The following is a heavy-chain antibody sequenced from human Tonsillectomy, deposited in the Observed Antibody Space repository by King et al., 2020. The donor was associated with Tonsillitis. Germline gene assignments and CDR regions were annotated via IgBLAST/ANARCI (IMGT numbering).Heavy chain of an antibody. J-gene: IGHJ6*02. D-gene: IGHD1-26*01. CDR1: GFIFSDYY. Sequence: VQLVESGGGLVKPGGSLRLSCAASGFIFSDYYVSWIRQAPGKGLEWVSHISSSGSYIYYADSVKGRFTISRDNAKKSLYLQMNSLRAEDTAVYYCARGVEVGSHHHYHYGMDVWGQGTTVTVSS. V-gene: IGHV3-11*01. CDR3: ARGVEVGSHHHYHYGMDV. CDR2: ISSSGSYI.